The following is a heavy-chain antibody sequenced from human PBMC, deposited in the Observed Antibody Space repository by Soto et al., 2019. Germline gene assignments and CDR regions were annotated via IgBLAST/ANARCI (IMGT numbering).Heavy chain of an antibody. CDR2: IYPGDSDT. V-gene: IGHV5-51*01. CDR1: GYSFTSYW. CDR3: ARGSAGRYCSRTSCYEDNWFDP. J-gene: IGHJ5*02. D-gene: IGHD2-2*01. Sequence: GESLKISCKGSGYSFTSYWIGWVRQMPGKGLEWMGFIYPGDSDTRYSPSFQGQVTISAAKSISTAYLQWSSLKASDTAMYYCARGSAGRYCSRTSCYEDNWFDPWGQRIPVTVPS.